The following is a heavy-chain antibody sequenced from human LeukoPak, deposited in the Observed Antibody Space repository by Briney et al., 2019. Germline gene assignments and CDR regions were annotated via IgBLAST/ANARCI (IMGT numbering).Heavy chain of an antibody. V-gene: IGHV3-15*01. Sequence: GGSLRLSCAASGFTFSDAWMTWVRQAPGKGLEWVGRIKSKTDGGTTDYAAPVKGRFTISRDDSENTLYLQMSSLKTEGTAVYYCARALYYFDYWGQGTLVTVSS. CDR3: ARALYYFDY. J-gene: IGHJ4*02. CDR2: IKSKTDGGTT. CDR1: GFTFSDAW.